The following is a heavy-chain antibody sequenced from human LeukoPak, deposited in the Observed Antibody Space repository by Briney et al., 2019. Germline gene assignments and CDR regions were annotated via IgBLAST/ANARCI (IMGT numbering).Heavy chain of an antibody. CDR3: ARGLWFGELYYFDY. CDR2: IKQDGSEK. J-gene: IGHJ4*02. CDR1: GFSFSSYW. V-gene: IGHV3-7*04. D-gene: IGHD3-10*01. Sequence: EGSLRLSCAASGFSFSSYWMSWVRQAPGKGLEWVANIKQDGSEKYYVDSVKGRFTISRDNAKNSLYMQMNSLRAEDTAVYYCARGLWFGELYYFDYWGQGTLVTVSS.